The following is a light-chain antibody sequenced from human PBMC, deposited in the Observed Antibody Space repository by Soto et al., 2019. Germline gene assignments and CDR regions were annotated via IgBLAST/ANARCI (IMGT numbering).Light chain of an antibody. J-gene: IGKJ1*01. CDR2: GAT. Sequence: DIQMTQSPSSLPASVGDRVTITCRASQGISNYLAWYQQKPGKVPKLLIYGATTLQSGVPSRFSGSGSGTYFTLTISSLQPEDVATYYCQKYNSAPWTFGQGTKVEIK. V-gene: IGKV1-27*01. CDR1: QGISNY. CDR3: QKYNSAPWT.